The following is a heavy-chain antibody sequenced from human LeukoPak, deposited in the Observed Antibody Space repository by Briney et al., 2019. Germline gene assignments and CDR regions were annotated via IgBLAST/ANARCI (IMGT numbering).Heavy chain of an antibody. V-gene: IGHV3-7*03. CDR2: TKQDGSEE. CDR3: AKEGLIYDSSGPLDY. Sequence: PGGSLRLSCAASGFTFSSYWMSWVRQAPGKGLEWVANTKQDGSEEYYMDSVKGRFTISRDNAKNSLYLQMNSLRAEDTAVYYCAKEGLIYDSSGPLDYWGQGTLVTVSS. J-gene: IGHJ4*02. CDR1: GFTFSSYW. D-gene: IGHD3-22*01.